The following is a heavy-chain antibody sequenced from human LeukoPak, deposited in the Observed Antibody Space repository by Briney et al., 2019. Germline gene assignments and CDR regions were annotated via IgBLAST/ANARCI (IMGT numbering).Heavy chain of an antibody. D-gene: IGHD6-19*01. CDR1: GFTFDDYG. Sequence: GGSLRLSCAASGFTFDDYGMSWVRQAPGKGLEWVSGINWNGGGTGYADSVKGRVTISRDNAKESLYLQMNGLRAEDTALYYCARAYSSGWTGFDYWGQGTLVTASS. V-gene: IGHV3-20*04. CDR3: ARAYSSGWTGFDY. CDR2: INWNGGGT. J-gene: IGHJ4*02.